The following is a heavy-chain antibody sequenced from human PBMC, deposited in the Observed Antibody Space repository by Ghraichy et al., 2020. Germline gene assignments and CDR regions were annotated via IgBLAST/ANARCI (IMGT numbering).Heavy chain of an antibody. D-gene: IGHD3-16*02. V-gene: IGHV3-74*01. CDR1: GFTFSSYW. CDR3: ARDGFVIASDY. CDR2: INSDGSST. J-gene: IGHJ4*02. Sequence: GGSLRLSCAASGFTFSSYWMHWVRQAPGKGLVWVSRINSDGSSTDYADSVKGRFTISRDNAKNTLYLQMNSLRAEDTAVYHCARDGFVIASDYWGQGTLVTVSS.